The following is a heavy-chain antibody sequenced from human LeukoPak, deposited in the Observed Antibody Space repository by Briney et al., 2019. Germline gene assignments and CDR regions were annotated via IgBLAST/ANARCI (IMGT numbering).Heavy chain of an antibody. D-gene: IGHD3-10*01. Sequence: SVKVSCKASGGTFSSYAISWVRQAPGQGLEWMGGIIPILGIANYAQKFQGRVTITADKSTSTAYMELSSLRSEDTAVYYCARDPRGSGSYYSPTDYWGQGTLVTVSS. J-gene: IGHJ4*02. V-gene: IGHV1-69*10. CDR1: GGTFSSYA. CDR2: IIPILGIA. CDR3: ARDPRGSGSYYSPTDY.